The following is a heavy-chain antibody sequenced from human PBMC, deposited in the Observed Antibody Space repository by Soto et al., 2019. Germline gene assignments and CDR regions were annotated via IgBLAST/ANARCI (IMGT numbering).Heavy chain of an antibody. CDR1: GDSVSSNSAG. J-gene: IGHJ6*03. Sequence: QVQLQLSGPGLMKPSQTLSLTCAISGDSVSSNSAGWNWVRQTPSRGLEWLGRTYYKSKWFNNYAVSVRSRITINPDTSQNQFSLQLDSVTREDTAVYYCARGSWDDVSGHYYMDVWGKGTTVTVSS. V-gene: IGHV6-1*01. CDR2: TYYKSKWFN. D-gene: IGHD5-12*01. CDR3: ARGSWDDVSGHYYMDV.